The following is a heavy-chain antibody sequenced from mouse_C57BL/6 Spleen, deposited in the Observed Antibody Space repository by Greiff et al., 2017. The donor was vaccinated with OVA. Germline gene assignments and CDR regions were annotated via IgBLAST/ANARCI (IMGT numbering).Heavy chain of an antibody. CDR1: GFTFSDYG. CDR2: ISSGSSTI. J-gene: IGHJ3*01. Sequence: EVQLVESGGGLVKPGGSLKLSCAASGFTFSDYGMHWVRQAPEKGLEWVAYISSGSSTIYYADTVKGRFTISRDNAKNTLFLQMTSLRSEDTAMYYCARDGYYEWFAYWGQGTLVTVSA. D-gene: IGHD2-3*01. CDR3: ARDGYYEWFAY. V-gene: IGHV5-17*01.